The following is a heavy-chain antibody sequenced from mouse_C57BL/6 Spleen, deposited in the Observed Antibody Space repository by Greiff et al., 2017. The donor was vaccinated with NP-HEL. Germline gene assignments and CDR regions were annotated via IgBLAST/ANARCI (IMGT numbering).Heavy chain of an antibody. D-gene: IGHD2-3*01. Sequence: VQLQQSGAELVRPGTSVKMSCKASGYTFTNYWIGWAKQRPGHGLEWIGDIYPGGGYTNYNQKFKGKATLTADKSSSTAYMQFSSLTYEDSVIYYCARYDFYDGFPAWFAYWGQGTLVTVSA. CDR3: ARYDFYDGFPAWFAY. J-gene: IGHJ3*01. CDR2: IYPGGGYT. V-gene: IGHV1-63*01. CDR1: GYTFTNYW.